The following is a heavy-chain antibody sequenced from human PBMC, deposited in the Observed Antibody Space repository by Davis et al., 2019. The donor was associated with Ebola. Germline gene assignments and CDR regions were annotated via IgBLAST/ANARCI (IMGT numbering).Heavy chain of an antibody. CDR2: INAGNGDT. Sequence: ASVKVSCKASGYIFTSYAIHWVRQAPGQRLEWMGWINAGNGDTKYSQKFRGRVTITRDTSASTAYMELSSLRSEDTAVYYCARDGSGGSYKDDAFDIWGQGTMVTVSS. CDR1: GYIFTSYA. D-gene: IGHD3-10*01. V-gene: IGHV1-3*01. J-gene: IGHJ3*02. CDR3: ARDGSGGSYKDDAFDI.